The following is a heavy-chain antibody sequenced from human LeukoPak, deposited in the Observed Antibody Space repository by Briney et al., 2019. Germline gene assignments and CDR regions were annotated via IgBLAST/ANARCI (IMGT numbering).Heavy chain of an antibody. V-gene: IGHV1-18*01. J-gene: IGHJ4*02. CDR2: ISAYNGNT. CDR1: GYTFTSYG. Sequence: AASVKVSCKASGYTFTSYGISWVRQAPGQVLEWMGWISAYNGNTNYAQKLQGRVTMTTDTSTSTAYMELRSLRSDDTAVYYCAKAITMDRGVVFDYWGQGTLVTVSS. CDR3: AKAITMDRGVVFDY. D-gene: IGHD3-10*01.